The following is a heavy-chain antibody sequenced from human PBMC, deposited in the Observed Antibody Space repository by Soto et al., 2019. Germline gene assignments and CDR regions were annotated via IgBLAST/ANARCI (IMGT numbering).Heavy chain of an antibody. J-gene: IGHJ4*02. Sequence: GGSLRLSCAASGFTFSSYTMNWVRQAPGKGLEWVSSISSSSSYIYYADSLKGRFTISRDNAKNSLYLQMNSLRAEDTAVYYCARQQYGSALDYWGQGTLVTVSS. CDR1: GFTFSSYT. CDR2: ISSSSSYI. V-gene: IGHV3-21*01. D-gene: IGHD3-10*01. CDR3: ARQQYGSALDY.